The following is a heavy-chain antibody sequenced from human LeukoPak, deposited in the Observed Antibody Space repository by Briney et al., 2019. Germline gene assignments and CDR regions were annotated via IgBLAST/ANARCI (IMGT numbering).Heavy chain of an antibody. V-gene: IGHV1-69*13. CDR1: GGTFSSYA. D-gene: IGHD6-19*01. CDR2: IIPIFGTA. CDR3: ARDLAPYSSGWYAY. J-gene: IGHJ4*02. Sequence: SVKVSCKASGGTFSSYAISWVRQAPGQGLEWMGGIIPIFGTANYAQKFQGRVTITADESTRTAYMELTSLRSVDTAVYYRARDLAPYSSGWYAYWGQGTLVTVSS.